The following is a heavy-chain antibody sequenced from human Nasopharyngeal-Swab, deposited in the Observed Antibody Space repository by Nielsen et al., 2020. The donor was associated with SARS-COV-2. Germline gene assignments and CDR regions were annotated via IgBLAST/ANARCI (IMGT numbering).Heavy chain of an antibody. J-gene: IGHJ5*02. V-gene: IGHV5-51*01. Sequence: GEALKISRKGSGYSFTSYWLAWVRQMPGKGLEWMGIIYPRDSDTRYSPSFQGQVTFSADKSIKTAYLQWSSLKASDTATYYCARFTPELGRAGYNWFDPWGQGTLVTVSS. CDR3: ARFTPELGRAGYNWFDP. CDR2: IYPRDSDT. CDR1: GYSFTSYW. D-gene: IGHD3-9*01.